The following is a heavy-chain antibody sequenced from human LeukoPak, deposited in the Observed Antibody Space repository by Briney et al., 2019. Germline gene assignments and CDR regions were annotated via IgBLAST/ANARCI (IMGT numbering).Heavy chain of an antibody. CDR2: INHSGST. J-gene: IGHJ4*02. CDR3: ARKQQFRTRWDY. Sequence: SETLSLTCVVYGGSFSGYYWSWIRQPPGKGLEWIGEINHSGSTNYNPSLKSRVTISVDTSKNQFSLKLSSVTAADTAVYYCARKQQFRTRWDYWGQGTLVTVSS. D-gene: IGHD6-13*01. V-gene: IGHV4-34*01. CDR1: GGSFSGYY.